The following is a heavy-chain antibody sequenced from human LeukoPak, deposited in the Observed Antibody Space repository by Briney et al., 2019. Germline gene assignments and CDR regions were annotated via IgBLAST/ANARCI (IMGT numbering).Heavy chain of an antibody. D-gene: IGHD2-8*01. CDR1: GDSVSSNRVT. V-gene: IGHV6-1*01. CDR2: TYYRSKWSN. Sequence: SQTLSLTCAISGDSVSSNRVTWNWIRQSPSRGLEWLGRTYYRSKWSNDYSESVKSRIIISQDTSKNQFSLQLKSVTPEDTAVYYCSGVSGGVFEDWGQGTLVTVSS. J-gene: IGHJ4*02. CDR3: SGVSGGVFED.